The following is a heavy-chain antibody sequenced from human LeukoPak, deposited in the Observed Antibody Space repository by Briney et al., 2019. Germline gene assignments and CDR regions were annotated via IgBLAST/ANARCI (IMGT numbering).Heavy chain of an antibody. CDR2: IYYSGST. CDR1: GGSISSYY. Sequence: SETLSLTCTVSGGSISSYYWSWIRQPPGKGLEWIGYIYYSGSTNYNPSLKSRVTISVDTSKNQFSLKLSSVTAADTAVYYCAAAPKGYYDFWSGYSPFDYWGQGTLVTVSS. V-gene: IGHV4-59*01. J-gene: IGHJ4*02. D-gene: IGHD3-3*01. CDR3: AAAPKGYYDFWSGYSPFDY.